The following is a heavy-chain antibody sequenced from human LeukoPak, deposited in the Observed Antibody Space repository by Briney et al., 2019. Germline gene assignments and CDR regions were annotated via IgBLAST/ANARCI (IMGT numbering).Heavy chain of an antibody. CDR3: AKVLSGSQDY. Sequence: PGGSLRLSCAASGFTFSSYAMSWVRQAPGKGLEWVSTIGGGGESTYYADSVKGRFTISRDNSKNTVYLQMNSLRAEDTAAYYCAKVLSGSQDYWGQGTLVTVFS. CDR1: GFTFSSYA. V-gene: IGHV3-23*01. D-gene: IGHD1-26*01. CDR2: IGGGGEST. J-gene: IGHJ4*02.